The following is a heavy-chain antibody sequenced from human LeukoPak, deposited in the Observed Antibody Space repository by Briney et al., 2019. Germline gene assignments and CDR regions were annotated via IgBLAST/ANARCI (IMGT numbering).Heavy chain of an antibody. D-gene: IGHD3-9*01. J-gene: IGHJ5*02. CDR2: ISPSGST. CDR3: ARRDYDILTGYYGNSFDP. CDR1: DVSIFRSNW. Sequence: SGTLSLTCAVSDVSIFRSNWWSWVRQPPGKWLEWIGQISPSGSTNYSPSLKSRVTISVDTSKNQFSLKLSSVTAADTAVYYCARRDYDILTGYYGNSFDPWGQGTLVTVSS. V-gene: IGHV4-4*02.